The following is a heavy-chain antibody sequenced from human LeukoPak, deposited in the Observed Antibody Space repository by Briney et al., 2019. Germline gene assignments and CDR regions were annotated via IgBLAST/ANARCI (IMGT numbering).Heavy chain of an antibody. V-gene: IGHV3-21*01. Sequence: PGGSLRLSCAASGFTFSTYSMNWVRQAPGKGLEWVSSITSSSRYIYYADSVKGRFTVSRDSAKNSLYLQMNSLSAEDTAVYYCAVDYGDYYFDYWGRGTLVTVSS. CDR1: GFTFSTYS. J-gene: IGHJ4*02. D-gene: IGHD4-17*01. CDR3: AVDYGDYYFDY. CDR2: ITSSSRYI.